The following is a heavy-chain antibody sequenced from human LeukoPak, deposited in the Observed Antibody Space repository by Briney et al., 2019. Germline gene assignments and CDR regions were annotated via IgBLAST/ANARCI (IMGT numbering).Heavy chain of an antibody. Sequence: PGGSLRLSCAASGFTFSSYSMSWVRQAPGKGLEWVSSISSSSSYIYYADSVKGRFTISRDNAKNSLYLQMNSLRAEDTAVYYCARLAASAFDYWGQGTLVTVSS. CDR2: ISSSSSYI. CDR3: ARLAASAFDY. D-gene: IGHD6-25*01. V-gene: IGHV3-21*01. J-gene: IGHJ4*02. CDR1: GFTFSSYS.